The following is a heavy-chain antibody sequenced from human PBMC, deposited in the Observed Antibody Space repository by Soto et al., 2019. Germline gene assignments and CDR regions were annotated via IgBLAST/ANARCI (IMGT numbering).Heavy chain of an antibody. V-gene: IGHV3-33*01. CDR3: GPDALDY. CDR1: GFMFSSHG. J-gene: IGHJ4*02. CDR2: IWYDGSNK. Sequence: QVQLVESGGGVAQPGRSLRLSCAASGFMFSSHGMHWIRQAPGKGLEWVAVIWYDGSNKYYADSVKGRFTISRDNSKNTLYLQMISLRVEDTAVYYCGPDALDYWGQGTWVTVSS.